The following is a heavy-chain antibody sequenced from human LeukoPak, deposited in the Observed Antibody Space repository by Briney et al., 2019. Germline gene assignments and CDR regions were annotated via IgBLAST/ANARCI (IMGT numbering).Heavy chain of an antibody. CDR1: GFTFTIYA. D-gene: IGHD1-14*01. CDR2: TDGSDK. Sequence: GTSLRLSCAASGFTFTIYAIHWVRQAPGKGLEWLAVTDGSDKFYSDAVKGRFTISGDSSKHTVYLQMNSLRPEDTAMYYCAKDLIAGAPDYIDYWGQGTLVSVSS. CDR3: AKDLIAGAPDYIDY. J-gene: IGHJ4*02. V-gene: IGHV3-30-3*01.